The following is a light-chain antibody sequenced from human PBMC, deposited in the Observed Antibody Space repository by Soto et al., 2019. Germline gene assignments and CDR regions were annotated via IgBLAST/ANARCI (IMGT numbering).Light chain of an antibody. CDR3: SSYTSSSTFYV. V-gene: IGLV2-14*01. CDR2: EVN. Sequence: QSALTQPASVSGSPGQSITISCTGTSSDVGGYNYVSWYQQHPGKAPKLMIYEVNNRPSGVSNRFSGSKSGNTASLTISGLQAEDEADYYCSSYTSSSTFYVFGTGTKVT. J-gene: IGLJ1*01. CDR1: SSDVGGYNY.